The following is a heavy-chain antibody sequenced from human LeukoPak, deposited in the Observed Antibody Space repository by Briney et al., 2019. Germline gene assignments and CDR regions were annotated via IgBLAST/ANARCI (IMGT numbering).Heavy chain of an antibody. D-gene: IGHD4-23*01. CDR2: IYYTGSV. CDR3: ARSIYGGNSEVDY. J-gene: IGHJ4*02. Sequence: SETLSLTCTISGASISTGGFYWTWIRQPPGEGLEWIGYIYYTGSVDYNASLKSRLTISLDTSKNQFSLKLSSVTAADTAVYYCARSIYGGNSEVDYWGQGTLVTVSS. V-gene: IGHV4-31*03. CDR1: GASISTGGFY.